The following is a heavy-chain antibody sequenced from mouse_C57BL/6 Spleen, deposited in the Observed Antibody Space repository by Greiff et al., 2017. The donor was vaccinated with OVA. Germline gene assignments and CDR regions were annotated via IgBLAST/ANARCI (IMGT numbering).Heavy chain of an antibody. CDR2: IDPSDSYT. CDR1: GYTFTSYW. D-gene: IGHD1-1*01. V-gene: IGHV1-69*01. J-gene: IGHJ3*01. CDR3: ARNYYGSSAPFAY. Sequence: QVQLQQPGAELVMPGASVKLSCKASGYTFTSYWMHWVKQRPGQGLEWIGEIDPSDSYTNYNQKFKGKSTLTVDKSSSTAYMQLSSLTSEDSAVYYCARNYYGSSAPFAYWGKGTLVTVSA.